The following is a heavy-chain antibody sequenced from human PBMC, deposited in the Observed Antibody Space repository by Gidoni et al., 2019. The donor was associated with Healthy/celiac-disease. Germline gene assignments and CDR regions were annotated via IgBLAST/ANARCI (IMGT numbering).Heavy chain of an antibody. CDR3: ARDWGWWEF. Sequence: EVQLVESGGGLVQPGGSLRLSCAASGFTFNSYWMSWVRQAPGKGLEWVANIKQDGSEKYYVDSVKGRFTISRDNAKNSLYLQMNSLRAEDTAVYYWARDWGWWEFWGQGTLVTVSS. D-gene: IGHD2-8*02. V-gene: IGHV3-7*03. CDR1: GFTFNSYW. J-gene: IGHJ4*02. CDR2: IKQDGSEK.